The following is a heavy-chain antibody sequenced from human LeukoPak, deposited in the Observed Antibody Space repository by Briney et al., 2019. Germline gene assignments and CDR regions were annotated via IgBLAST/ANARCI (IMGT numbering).Heavy chain of an antibody. CDR1: GCTFSRYA. CDR3: AAILLDLNYYFFDF. Sequence: GGSLRLSCAASGCTFSRYAMSWVRQVPGKGLEWVSGISGTGDKTYSADSVQGRFTISRDNSKNTLYLQMKSLRADDSAIYYCAAILLDLNYYFFDFWGQGTLVTVSS. D-gene: IGHD1-1*01. J-gene: IGHJ4*02. V-gene: IGHV3-23*01. CDR2: ISGTGDKT.